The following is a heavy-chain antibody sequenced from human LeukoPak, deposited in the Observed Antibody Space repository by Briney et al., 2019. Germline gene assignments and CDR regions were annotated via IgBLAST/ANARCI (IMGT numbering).Heavy chain of an antibody. CDR2: ISSSSSYI. CDR3: AKDSIVLRYFDWLSPYFDY. Sequence: GGSLRLSCAASGFTFSSYSMNWVRQAPGKGLEWVSSISSSSSYIYYADSVKGRFTISRDNSKNTLYLQMNSLRAEDTAVYYCAKDSIVLRYFDWLSPYFDYWGQGTLVTVSS. J-gene: IGHJ4*02. CDR1: GFTFSSYS. D-gene: IGHD3-9*01. V-gene: IGHV3-21*04.